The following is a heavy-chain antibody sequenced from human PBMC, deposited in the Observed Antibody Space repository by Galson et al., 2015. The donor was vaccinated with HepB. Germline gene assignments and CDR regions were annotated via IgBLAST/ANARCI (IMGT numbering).Heavy chain of an antibody. CDR2: ISGSGGST. CDR3: AKGATYYDFWSGYYPGYDY. D-gene: IGHD3-3*01. V-gene: IGHV3-23*01. CDR1: GFTFSSYA. Sequence: SLRLSCAASGFTFSSYAMSWVRQAPGKGLEWVSAISGSGGSTYYADSVKGRFTISRDNSKNTLYLQMNSLRAEDTAVYYCAKGATYYDFWSGYYPGYDYWGQGTLVTVSS. J-gene: IGHJ4*02.